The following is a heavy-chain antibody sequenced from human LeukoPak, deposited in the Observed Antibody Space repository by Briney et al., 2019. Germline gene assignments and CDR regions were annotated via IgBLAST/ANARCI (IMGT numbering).Heavy chain of an antibody. CDR3: ARRVYCSSTSCYYAHRWPKGSPTAKNWFDP. J-gene: IGHJ5*02. CDR1: GGSLSGYY. V-gene: IGHV4-34*01. D-gene: IGHD2-2*01. Sequence: MASETLSLTCAVYGGSLSGYYWSWIRQPPGKGLEWIGEINHSGSTNYNPSLKSRVTISVDTSKNQFSLKLSSVTAADTAVYYCARRVYCSSTSCYYAHRWPKGSPTAKNWFDPWGQGTLVTVSS. CDR2: INHSGST.